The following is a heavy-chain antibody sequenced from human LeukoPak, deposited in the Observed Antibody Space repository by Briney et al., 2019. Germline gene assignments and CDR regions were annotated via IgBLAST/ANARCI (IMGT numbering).Heavy chain of an antibody. CDR2: ISYDGSNK. V-gene: IGHV3-30*18. D-gene: IGHD5-18*01. CDR3: AKDDTAMVYYFDY. J-gene: IGHJ4*02. CDR1: GFTFSDYA. Sequence: PGGSLRLSCAVSGFTFSDYAMHWVRQAPGKGLEWVAIISYDGSNKYYADSVKGRFTISRDNSKNTLYLQMNSLRAEDTAVYHCAKDDTAMVYYFDYWGQGTLVTVSS.